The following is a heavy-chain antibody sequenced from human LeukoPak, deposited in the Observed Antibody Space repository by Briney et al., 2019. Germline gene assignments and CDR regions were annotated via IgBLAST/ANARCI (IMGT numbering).Heavy chain of an antibody. Sequence: GGSLRLSCAASGFSFSNYDMTWVRQAPGKGLEWVSSIGTGGNRKEYVDSVKGRFTISRDNSENTVFLQMNSLRAEDTAVYHCAKGGLGAYYRHGMDVWGQGTTVTVSS. D-gene: IGHD1-26*01. CDR3: AKGGLGAYYRHGMDV. V-gene: IGHV3-23*03. CDR1: GFSFSNYD. CDR2: IGTGGNRK. J-gene: IGHJ6*02.